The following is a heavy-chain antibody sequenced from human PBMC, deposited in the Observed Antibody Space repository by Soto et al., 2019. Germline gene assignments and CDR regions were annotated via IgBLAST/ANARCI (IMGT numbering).Heavy chain of an antibody. Sequence: QVTLKESGPVLVKPTETLTLTCTVSGFSLSNPRMGVSWIRQPPGKALEWLAHIFSNDEKSYSTSLKSRLTISKDTSKSQVVLTMTNMDPVDTATYYCARCHITMVRGICGMDVWGQGTTVTVSS. D-gene: IGHD3-10*01. CDR2: IFSNDEK. CDR1: GFSLSNPRMG. V-gene: IGHV2-26*01. J-gene: IGHJ6*02. CDR3: ARCHITMVRGICGMDV.